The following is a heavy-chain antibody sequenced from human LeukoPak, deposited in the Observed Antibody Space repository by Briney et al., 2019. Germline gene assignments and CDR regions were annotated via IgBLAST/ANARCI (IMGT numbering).Heavy chain of an antibody. J-gene: IGHJ4*02. V-gene: IGHV1-69*04. Sequence: SVKVSCKASGGTFSSYAISWVRQAPGQGLEWMGRIIPILGIANYAQKFQGRVTITADKSTSTAYMELSSPRSEDTAVYYCARAEYCPELTFGGVIVVVFDYWGQGTLVTVSS. D-gene: IGHD3-16*02. CDR2: IIPILGIA. CDR1: GGTFSSYA. CDR3: ARAEYCPELTFGGVIVVVFDY.